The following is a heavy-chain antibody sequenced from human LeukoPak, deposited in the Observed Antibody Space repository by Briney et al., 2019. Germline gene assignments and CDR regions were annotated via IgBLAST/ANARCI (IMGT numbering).Heavy chain of an antibody. J-gene: IGHJ4*02. CDR1: GFTFSSYA. D-gene: IGHD6-25*01. Sequence: QSGGSLRLSCAASGFTFSSYAMTWVRQPPGKGLEWVAAISGSGGTIYSADSAKGRYTISRDNFKNTLYLQMNSLRVEDSALYYCAKFFAPSGGASGWTWAIDYWGQGTLVTVSS. V-gene: IGHV3-23*01. CDR3: AKFFAPSGGASGWTWAIDY. CDR2: ISGSGGTI.